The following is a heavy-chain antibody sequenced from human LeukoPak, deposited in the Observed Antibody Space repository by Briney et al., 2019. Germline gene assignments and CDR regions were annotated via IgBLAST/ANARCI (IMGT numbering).Heavy chain of an antibody. CDR2: IKQDGSEK. CDR3: ARDRYSGYALGVSDY. CDR1: GFTFSSYW. J-gene: IGHJ4*02. V-gene: IGHV3-7*01. D-gene: IGHD5-12*01. Sequence: GGSLRLSCAASGFTFSSYWMSWVRQAPGKGLEWVANIKQDGSEKYYVDSVKGRFTISRDNAKNSLYLQMNSLRAEDTAVYYCARDRYSGYALGVSDYWGQGTLVTASS.